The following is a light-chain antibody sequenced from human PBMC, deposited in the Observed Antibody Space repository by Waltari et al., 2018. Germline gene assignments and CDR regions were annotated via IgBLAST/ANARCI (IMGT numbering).Light chain of an antibody. V-gene: IGLV2-11*01. Sequence: QSALTQPRSVSGSPGQSVTISCTGTSSDVGGYKFVSWYQQHPGKAPKLMIYDVTKRPSGVPDRFSGSKSGNTASLTISGLQAEDEADYYCCSYAGSYTRWVFGGGTKLTVL. CDR1: SSDVGGYKF. J-gene: IGLJ3*02. CDR3: CSYAGSYTRWV. CDR2: DVT.